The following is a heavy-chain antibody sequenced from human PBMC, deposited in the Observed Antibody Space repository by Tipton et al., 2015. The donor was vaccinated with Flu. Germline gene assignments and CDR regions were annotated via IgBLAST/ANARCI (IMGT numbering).Heavy chain of an antibody. CDR3: ARDRVPDALDI. Sequence: SLRLSCAASEFTVSSSYMTWVRQAPGKGLEWVSIIYRGGSTYYADSVKGRFTISRDNSKNTVYLQMSSLRAEDTAMYYCARDRVPDALDIWGQGTMVTVSS. D-gene: IGHD3-22*01. J-gene: IGHJ3*02. CDR2: IYRGGST. CDR1: EFTVSSSY. V-gene: IGHV3-66*02.